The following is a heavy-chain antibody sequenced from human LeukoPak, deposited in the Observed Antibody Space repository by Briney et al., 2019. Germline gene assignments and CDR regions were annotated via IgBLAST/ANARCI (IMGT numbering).Heavy chain of an antibody. D-gene: IGHD3-10*01. V-gene: IGHV4-34*01. CDR1: GESITAYY. Sequence: SETLSLTCAVYGESITAYYWTWIRQPPGKRLEWIGEVRHSGSTNYNPSLKSRVTMSVDMSKNQFSLKLNSATAAGTAVYYCAGATATGTGRAFHYWAQGNLVPVSS. J-gene: IGHJ4*02. CDR2: VRHSGST. CDR3: AGATATGTGRAFHY.